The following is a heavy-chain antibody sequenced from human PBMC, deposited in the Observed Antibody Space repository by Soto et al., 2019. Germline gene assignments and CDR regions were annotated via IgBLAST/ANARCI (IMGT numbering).Heavy chain of an antibody. CDR2: IYPGDSDT. CDR1: GYSFTSYW. J-gene: IGHJ6*03. Sequence: GESLKISCKGSGYSFTSYWIGWVRQMPGKGLEWMGIIYPGDSDTRYSPSFQGQVTISADKSISTAYLQWSSLKASDTAMYYCARRALRYYGSGTNYYYYYYMDVWGKGTTVTVSS. D-gene: IGHD3-10*01. V-gene: IGHV5-51*01. CDR3: ARRALRYYGSGTNYYYYYYMDV.